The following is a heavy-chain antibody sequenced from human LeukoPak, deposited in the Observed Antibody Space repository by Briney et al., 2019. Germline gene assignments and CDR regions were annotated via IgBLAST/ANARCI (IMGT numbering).Heavy chain of an antibody. CDR2: INCDSGVT. CDR1: GYTFTDSS. V-gene: IGHV1-2*02. Sequence: ASVQVSCKASGYTFTDSSIHWVRQAPGQGLEWMGWINCDSGVTKYAEKFQGRVSMTRDTSISTAYMDLSRLTSDDTAIYYCARDGGGTYQDFDYWGQGTLVTVSS. CDR3: ARDGGGTYQDFDY. D-gene: IGHD1-26*01. J-gene: IGHJ4*02.